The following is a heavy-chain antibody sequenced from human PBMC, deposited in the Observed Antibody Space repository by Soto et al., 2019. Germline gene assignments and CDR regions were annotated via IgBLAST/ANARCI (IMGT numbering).Heavy chain of an antibody. J-gene: IGHJ5*02. Sequence: SVKVSCKASGGTFSSYAISWVRQAPGQGLEWMGGIIPIFGTANYAQKFQGRVTITADESTSTAYMELSSLRSEDTAVYYCARDRTTRFLEYQGWFDPWGQGTLVTGSS. D-gene: IGHD3-3*01. CDR3: ARDRTTRFLEYQGWFDP. V-gene: IGHV1-69*13. CDR2: IIPIFGTA. CDR1: GGTFSSYA.